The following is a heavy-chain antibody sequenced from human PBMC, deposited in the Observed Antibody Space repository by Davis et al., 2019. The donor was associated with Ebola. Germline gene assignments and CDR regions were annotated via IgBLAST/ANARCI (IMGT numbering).Heavy chain of an antibody. D-gene: IGHD2-21*02. J-gene: IGHJ4*02. CDR1: GASLIDRRYS. V-gene: IGHV4-39*07. CDR2: IFYSGST. CDR3: ARARYGDFGLS. Sequence: PSETLSLTCSVSGASLIDRRYSWGWIRQPTGKSLEWIGNIFYSGSTYYTPSLKSRVAMSIDVSKNQFSLVLTSATAADTAVYYCARARYGDFGLSWGQGTLVTVSS.